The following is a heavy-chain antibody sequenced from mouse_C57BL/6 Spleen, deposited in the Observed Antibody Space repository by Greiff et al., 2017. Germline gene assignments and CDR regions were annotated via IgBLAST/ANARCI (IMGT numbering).Heavy chain of an antibody. V-gene: IGHV5-4*01. CDR1: GFTFSSYA. J-gene: IGHJ4*01. CDR2: ISDGGSYT. Sequence: DVQLVESGGGLVKPGGSLKLSCAASGFTFSSYAMSWVRQTPEKRLEWVATISDGGSYTYYTDNVKGRFTITRDNAKNNLYLQMSHLKSEDTAMYYCARGGGHYYAMDYWGQGTSVTVSS. CDR3: ARGGGHYYAMDY.